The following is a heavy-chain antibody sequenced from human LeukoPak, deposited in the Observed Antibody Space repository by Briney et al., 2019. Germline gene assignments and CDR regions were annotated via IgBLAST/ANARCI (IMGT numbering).Heavy chain of an antibody. D-gene: IGHD2-15*01. CDR1: GCSISSYY. Sequence: SETLSLTCTVSGCSISSYYWSWIRQPPGKGLEWIGYIYYSGSTYYNPSLKSRVTISVDTSKNQFSLKLSSVTAADTAVYYCARHKWSLRLATSYFDYWGQGTLVTVSS. V-gene: IGHV4-59*04. CDR3: ARHKWSLRLATSYFDY. J-gene: IGHJ4*02. CDR2: IYYSGST.